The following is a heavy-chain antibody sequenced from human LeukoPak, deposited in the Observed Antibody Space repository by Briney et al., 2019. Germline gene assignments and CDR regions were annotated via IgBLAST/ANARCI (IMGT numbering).Heavy chain of an antibody. CDR1: GYTFTSYD. J-gene: IGHJ6*04. CDR2: MNPNSGNT. D-gene: IGHD3-3*01. V-gene: IGHV1-8*01. CDR3: ARGSPYDFWSGYYGDV. Sequence: GASVKVSCKASGYTFTSYDINWVRQPTGQGLEWMGWMNPNSGNTGYAQMFQGRVTMTRNTSISTAYMELNSLRSEDTAVYYCARGSPYDFWSGYYGDVWGKGTTVTVSS.